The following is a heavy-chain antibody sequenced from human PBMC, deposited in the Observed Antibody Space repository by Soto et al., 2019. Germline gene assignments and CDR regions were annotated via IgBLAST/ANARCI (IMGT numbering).Heavy chain of an antibody. CDR2: INAGNGNT. D-gene: IGHD3-3*01. CDR1: GYTFTSYA. Sequence: ASVKVSCKASGYTFTSYAMHWVRQAPGQRLEWMGWINAGNGNTKYSQKFQGRVTITRDTSASTAYMELSSLRSEDTAVYYCARTPTITIFGVVTPHYYYYGMDVWGQGTTVTVSS. V-gene: IGHV1-3*01. CDR3: ARTPTITIFGVVTPHYYYYGMDV. J-gene: IGHJ6*02.